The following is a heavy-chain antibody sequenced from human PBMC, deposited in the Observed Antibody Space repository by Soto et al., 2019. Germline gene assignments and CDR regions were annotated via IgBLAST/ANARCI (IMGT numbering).Heavy chain of an antibody. Sequence: GGSLRLSCAASGFTFSSYSMNWVRQAPGKGLEWVSSISSSSSYIYYADSVKGRFTISRDNAKNSLYLQMDSLRAEDTAVYYCARDGDIVVMVAATHNVPFDYWGQGTLVTVSS. D-gene: IGHD2-15*01. CDR1: GFTFSSYS. CDR2: ISSSSSYI. J-gene: IGHJ4*02. CDR3: ARDGDIVVMVAATHNVPFDY. V-gene: IGHV3-21*01.